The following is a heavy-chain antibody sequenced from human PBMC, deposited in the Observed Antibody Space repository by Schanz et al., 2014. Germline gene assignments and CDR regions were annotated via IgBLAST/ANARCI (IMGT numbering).Heavy chain of an antibody. J-gene: IGHJ3*02. CDR3: AREGLGSFDAFEI. CDR1: RFTFSNYA. V-gene: IGHV3-23*04. D-gene: IGHD1-26*01. CDR2: ISGSGGST. Sequence: EVQLVESGGGLVQPGGSLRLSCAASRFTFSNYAMSWVRQAPGKGLEWVSAISGSGGSTYYADSVKGRFTISRDNSKNTLYLQMNSLRAEDTVVYYCAREGLGSFDAFEIWGQGTMVTVSS.